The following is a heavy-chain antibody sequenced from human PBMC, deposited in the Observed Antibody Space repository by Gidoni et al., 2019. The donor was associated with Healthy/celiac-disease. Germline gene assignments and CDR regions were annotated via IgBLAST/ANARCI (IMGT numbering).Heavy chain of an antibody. V-gene: IGHV3-23*01. CDR3: AKVARELLNPVDY. J-gene: IGHJ4*02. CDR1: GFTFSSYA. Sequence: EVQLLESGGGLVQPGGSLRLSCAASGFTFSSYAMSWVRQAPGEGLGWVSAITGSGGSTYYADSVKGRFTISRDNSKNTLYLQMNSLRAEDTAVYYCAKVARELLNPVDYWGQGSLVTVSS. D-gene: IGHD3-10*01. CDR2: ITGSGGST.